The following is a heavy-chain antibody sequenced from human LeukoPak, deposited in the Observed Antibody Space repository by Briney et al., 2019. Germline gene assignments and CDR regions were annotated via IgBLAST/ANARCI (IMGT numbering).Heavy chain of an antibody. CDR1: GGTFSSYA. Sequence: SVKVSCKASGGTFSSYAISRVRQAPGQGLEWMGGIIPIFGTANYAQKLQGRVTITADESTSTAYMELSSLRSEDTAVYYCARGTAAVNFPFDYWGQGTLVTVSS. CDR3: ARGTAAVNFPFDY. D-gene: IGHD6-13*01. V-gene: IGHV1-69*01. J-gene: IGHJ4*02. CDR2: IIPIFGTA.